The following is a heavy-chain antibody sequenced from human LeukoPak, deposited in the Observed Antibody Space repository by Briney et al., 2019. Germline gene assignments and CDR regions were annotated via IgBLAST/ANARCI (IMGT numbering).Heavy chain of an antibody. D-gene: IGHD3-22*01. CDR2: FDPEDGET. J-gene: IGHJ6*02. V-gene: IGHV1-24*01. CDR1: GYTFTSYG. Sequence: ASVKVSCKASGYTFTSYGISWVRQAPGQGLEWMGGFDPEDGETIYAQKFQGRVTMTEDTSTDTAYMELSSLRSEDTAVYYCAVRGDSRIYYYYGMDVWGQGTTVTVSS. CDR3: AVRGDSRIYYYYGMDV.